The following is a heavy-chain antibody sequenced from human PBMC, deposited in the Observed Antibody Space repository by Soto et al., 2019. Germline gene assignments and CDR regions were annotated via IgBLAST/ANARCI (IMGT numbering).Heavy chain of an antibody. D-gene: IGHD1-26*01. J-gene: IGHJ4*02. Sequence: PSQTLSLTCAISGDSVSSNSAAWNWIRQSPSRGLEWLGRTYFRSKWYKDYAISVKSRITINPDTSKNQFSLQLNSVTPEDTAVYFWVRDVGGGELLDYWGQGTLVTVSS. CDR2: TYFRSKWYK. CDR3: VRDVGGGELLDY. V-gene: IGHV6-1*01. CDR1: GDSVSSNSAA.